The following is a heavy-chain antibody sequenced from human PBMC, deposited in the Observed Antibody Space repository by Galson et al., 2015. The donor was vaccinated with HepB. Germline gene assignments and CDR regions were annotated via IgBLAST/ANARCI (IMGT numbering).Heavy chain of an antibody. Sequence: SLRLSCAASGFTFSSYSMNWVRQAPGKGLEWVSSISSSSSYIYYADSVKGRFTISRDNAKNSLYLQMNSLRAEDTAVYYCARAKLPSYPTHMDVWGQGTTVTVSS. CDR2: ISSSSSYI. CDR1: GFTFSSYS. CDR3: ARAKLPSYPTHMDV. D-gene: IGHD1-26*01. J-gene: IGHJ6*02. V-gene: IGHV3-21*04.